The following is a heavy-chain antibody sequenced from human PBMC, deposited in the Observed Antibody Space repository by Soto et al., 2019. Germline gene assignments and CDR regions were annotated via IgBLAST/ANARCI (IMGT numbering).Heavy chain of an antibody. CDR3: AKEVSLGSTVDLGY. Sequence: LRLSCAASGFTFSIFAISWVRQSPGKGLEWVSTISGSGGSTYYADAVKGRFSISRDNSMGTLYLQMKSLRVEDTAIYYCAKEVSLGSTVDLGYWGQGTLVTVSS. J-gene: IGHJ4*02. D-gene: IGHD7-27*01. CDR2: ISGSGGST. V-gene: IGHV3-23*01. CDR1: GFTFSIFA.